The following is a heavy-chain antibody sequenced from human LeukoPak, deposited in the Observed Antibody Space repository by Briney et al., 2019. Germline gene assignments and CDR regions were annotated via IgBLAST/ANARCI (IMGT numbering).Heavy chain of an antibody. CDR3: AKDRGGSYSSLDY. CDR1: GFTFKKYW. Sequence: GGSLRLSCAASGFTFKKYWMNWVRQVPGKGLECLANIKEDGSETYYADSVKGRFTISRDNSKNTLYLQMNSLRAEDTAVYYCAKDRGGSYSSLDYWGQGTLVTVSS. CDR2: IKEDGSET. J-gene: IGHJ4*02. V-gene: IGHV3-7*01. D-gene: IGHD1-26*01.